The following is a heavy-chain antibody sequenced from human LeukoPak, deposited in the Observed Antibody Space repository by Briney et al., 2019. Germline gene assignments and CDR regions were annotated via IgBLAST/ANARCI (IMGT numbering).Heavy chain of an antibody. J-gene: IGHJ5*02. Sequence: GGSLRLSCAASGFTLSSYWMSWVRQAPGKGLEWVANIKQDGSEKYYVDSVKGRFTISRDNAKNSLYLQMNSLRAEDTAVYYCASNSGYSSSWRCSVCWFDPWGQGTLVTVSS. CDR3: ASNSGYSSSWRCSVCWFDP. D-gene: IGHD6-13*01. V-gene: IGHV3-7*01. CDR2: IKQDGSEK. CDR1: GFTLSSYW.